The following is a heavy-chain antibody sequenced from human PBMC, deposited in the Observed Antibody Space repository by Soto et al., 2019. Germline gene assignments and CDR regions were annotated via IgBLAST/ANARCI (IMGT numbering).Heavy chain of an antibody. CDR1: GYTFTSYA. CDR2: INAGNGNT. Sequence: ASVKVSCKASGYTFTSYAMHWVRQAPGQRLEWMGWINAGNGNTKYSQKFQGRVTITRDTSASTAYMELSSLRSEDTAMYYCARQSSSWDNWFDPWGQGTLVTVSS. J-gene: IGHJ5*02. CDR3: ARQSSSWDNWFDP. V-gene: IGHV1-3*01. D-gene: IGHD6-13*01.